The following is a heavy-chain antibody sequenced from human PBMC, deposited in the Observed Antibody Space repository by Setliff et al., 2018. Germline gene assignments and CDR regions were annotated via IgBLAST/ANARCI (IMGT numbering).Heavy chain of an antibody. CDR2: IYSSGST. CDR3: ARESRYYYDNLGTLDY. V-gene: IGHV4-30-4*08. J-gene: IGHJ4*03. D-gene: IGHD3-22*01. CDR1: GGSISSGSYY. Sequence: SETLSLTCTVSGGSISSGSYYWSWIRQPPGKGLEWIGYIYSSGSTYYNPSLKSRVSISVDTSKNQFSLKLSSVTAADTAVYYCARESRYYYDNLGTLDYWGQGTMVTVSS.